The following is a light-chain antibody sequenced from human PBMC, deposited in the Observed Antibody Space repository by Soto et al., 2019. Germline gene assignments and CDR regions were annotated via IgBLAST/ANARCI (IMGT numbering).Light chain of an antibody. CDR1: QSISSW. Sequence: DIQMTQSPSTLSASVGDRVTITCRASQSISSWLAWYQQKPGKAPKLLIHEASNLESGVSSMFSGSGSWTEFTLTISSLQPDDFATYYCRHYNSYPITFGKGTRLEIK. CDR2: EAS. J-gene: IGKJ5*01. V-gene: IGKV1-5*03. CDR3: RHYNSYPIT.